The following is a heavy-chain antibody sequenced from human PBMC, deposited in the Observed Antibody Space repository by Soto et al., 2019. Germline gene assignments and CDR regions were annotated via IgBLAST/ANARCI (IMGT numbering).Heavy chain of an antibody. CDR2: IIPMLTVT. D-gene: IGHD2-2*01. V-gene: IGHV1-69*02. Sequence: QVHLEQSGAEVKKPGSSVKVSCKAAGGTFSTYTLIWVRQAPGQGLEWMGRIIPMLTVTNSAQKFQGRVTLTADTSTSTAFMELTSLTSDDTAEYYCSIGSWSAETFDVWGQGTMVTVSS. J-gene: IGHJ3*01. CDR1: GGTFSTYT. CDR3: SIGSWSAETFDV.